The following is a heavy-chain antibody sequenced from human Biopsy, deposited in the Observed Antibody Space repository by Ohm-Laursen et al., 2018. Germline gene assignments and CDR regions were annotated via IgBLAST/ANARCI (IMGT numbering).Heavy chain of an antibody. D-gene: IGHD3-9*01. CDR1: GYSFTKYY. V-gene: IGHV1-46*01. CDR3: ARDETGSSVFGPYYYGMDV. Sequence: ASVKVSCKASGYSFTKYYINWVRQAPGQGLEWVGIINPTGGTASYAEKFQGRVTLTRDTSTGTVYLELNSLMSEDTALYYCARDETGSSVFGPYYYGMDVWGQGTTVTVSS. CDR2: INPTGGTA. J-gene: IGHJ6*02.